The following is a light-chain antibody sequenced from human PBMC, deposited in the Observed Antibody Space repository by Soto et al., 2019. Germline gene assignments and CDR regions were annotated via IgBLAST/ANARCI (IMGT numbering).Light chain of an antibody. CDR3: QESYSTPYT. CDR2: AAS. V-gene: IGKV1-39*01. CDR1: QSISTY. J-gene: IGKJ2*01. Sequence: DIQMTQSPSSLSASLGDRVTITCRASQSISTYLNWYQQKPGKAPKLLIYAASSLQSGVPSRFSGSGSGTDFTLTISSLQPEVFATYFCQESYSTPYTFGLGTKLEIK.